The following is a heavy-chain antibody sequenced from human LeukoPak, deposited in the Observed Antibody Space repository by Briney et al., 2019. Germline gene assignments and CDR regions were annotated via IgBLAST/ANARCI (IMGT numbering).Heavy chain of an antibody. V-gene: IGHV4-39*01. J-gene: IGHJ5*02. CDR1: GGSISSSSYY. Sequence: SETLSLTCTVSGGSISSSSYYRGWVRQPPGKGLEWLGRIYYSGSTYYNPSLKSRVTISVDTSKNQFSLKLSSVTAADTAVYYCIGILSSGWTPWGQGTLVTVSS. D-gene: IGHD6-19*01. CDR2: IYYSGST. CDR3: IGILSSGWTP.